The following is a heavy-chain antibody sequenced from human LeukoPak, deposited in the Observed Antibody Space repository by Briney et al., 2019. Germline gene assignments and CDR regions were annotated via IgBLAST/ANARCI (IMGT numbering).Heavy chain of an antibody. J-gene: IGHJ4*02. CDR1: GGSISSSSYY. D-gene: IGHD3-9*01. CDR3: GRLYRRYYDILTGYGRGRYYFDY. CDR2: IYYSGST. V-gene: IGHV4-39*01. Sequence: SETLSLTCTVSGGSISSSSYYWGWIRQPPGKGLEWIGSIYYSGSTYYNPSLKSRVTISVDTSKNQFSLKLSSVTAADTAVYYCGRLYRRYYDILTGYGRGRYYFDYWGQGTLVTVSS.